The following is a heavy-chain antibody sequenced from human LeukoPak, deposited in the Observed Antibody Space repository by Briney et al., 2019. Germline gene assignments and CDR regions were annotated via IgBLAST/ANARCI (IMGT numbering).Heavy chain of an antibody. D-gene: IGHD3-10*01. CDR2: IHYTGST. CDR1: GGSIGSYY. Sequence: SETLSLTCTVSGGSIGSYYWSWIRQSPGKGLECIGYIHYTGSTNYNPSLKSRVTISVETSKNQFSLKLKSVTAADTAVYYCARGGYYGSGNDFRFDPWGQGTLVTDSS. V-gene: IGHV4-59*01. J-gene: IGHJ5*02. CDR3: ARGGYYGSGNDFRFDP.